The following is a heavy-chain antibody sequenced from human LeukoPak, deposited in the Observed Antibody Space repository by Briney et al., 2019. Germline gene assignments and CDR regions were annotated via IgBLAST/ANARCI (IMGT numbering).Heavy chain of an antibody. CDR2: MNPNSGNT. J-gene: IGHJ6*02. CDR3: ARAEELLWFGDYYYGMDV. Sequence: ASVKVSCKASGYTFTSYDINWVRQATGQGLEWMGWMNPNSGNTGYAQKFQGRVTMTRNTSISTAYMELSSLRSEDTAVYYCARAEELLWFGDYYYGMDVRGQGTTVTVSS. D-gene: IGHD3-10*01. V-gene: IGHV1-8*01. CDR1: GYTFTSYD.